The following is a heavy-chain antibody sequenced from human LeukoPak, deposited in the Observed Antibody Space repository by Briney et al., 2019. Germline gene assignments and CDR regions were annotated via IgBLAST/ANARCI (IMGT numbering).Heavy chain of an antibody. V-gene: IGHV3-48*01. J-gene: IGHJ4*02. D-gene: IGHD5-12*01. CDR3: ARGYSGGDY. Sequence: PGGSLRLSCAASGFTFSSYSMNWVRQAPGKGLEWVSYITSNSNIYYADSVKGRFTISRDNAKNSLYLQMNSLRAEDTAVYYCARGYSGGDYWGQGTLVTVSS. CDR2: ITSNSNI. CDR1: GFTFSSYS.